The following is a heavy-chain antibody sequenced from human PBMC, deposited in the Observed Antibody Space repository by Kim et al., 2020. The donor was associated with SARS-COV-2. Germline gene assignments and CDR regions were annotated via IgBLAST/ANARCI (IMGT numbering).Heavy chain of an antibody. CDR3: TALSTRDYYYYGMDV. J-gene: IGHJ6*02. Sequence: GGSLRLSCAASGFTFSNAWMSWVRQAPGKGLEWVGRIKSKTDGGTTDYAAPVKGRFTISRDDSKNTLYLQMNNLKTEDTAVYYCTALSTRDYYYYGMDVWGQGTTVTVSS. CDR2: IKSKTDGGTT. CDR1: GFTFSNAW. V-gene: IGHV3-15*01.